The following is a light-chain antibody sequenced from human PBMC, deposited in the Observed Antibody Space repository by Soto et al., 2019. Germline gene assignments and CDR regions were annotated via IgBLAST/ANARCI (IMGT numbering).Light chain of an antibody. CDR2: AAS. J-gene: IGKJ1*01. Sequence: DSQMTQSPSSLSASVVDRVTSTCRASQSISSYLNWYQQKPGRAPKLLIYAASSLQSGVPSRFSGSGSGTDFTLTISSLQPEDFATYYCQQSYSDPWTFGQGTKVDIK. CDR1: QSISSY. V-gene: IGKV1-39*01. CDR3: QQSYSDPWT.